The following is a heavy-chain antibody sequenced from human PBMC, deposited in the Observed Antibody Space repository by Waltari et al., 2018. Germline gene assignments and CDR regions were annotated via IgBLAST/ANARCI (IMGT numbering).Heavy chain of an antibody. Sequence: EVQLVESGGGLVQPGGSLRLSCAASGFTFSSYWMSWVRQAPGKGLEWVANIKQDGREKYYVDSVKGRFTISRDIAKNSLYLQMNSLRAEDTAVYYCARDGMAEKFDYWGQGTLVTVSS. CDR3: ARDGMAEKFDY. J-gene: IGHJ4*02. CDR1: GFTFSSYW. V-gene: IGHV3-7*01. D-gene: IGHD1-20*01. CDR2: IKQDGREK.